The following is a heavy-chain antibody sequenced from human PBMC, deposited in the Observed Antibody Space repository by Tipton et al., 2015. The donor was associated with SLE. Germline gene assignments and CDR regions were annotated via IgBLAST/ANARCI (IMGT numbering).Heavy chain of an antibody. CDR3: ARHLTGDRAFDI. V-gene: IGHV4-38-2*01. D-gene: IGHD7-27*01. J-gene: IGHJ3*02. CDR2: INHSGNR. CDR1: GYSISSGFY. Sequence: TLSLTCAVAGYSISSGFYWGWIRQPPGKGLEWIGEINHSGNRNYNPSLESRITISKDTSKNQFSLNLKSVTATDTAVYYCARHLTGDRAFDIWGQGTLVTVSS.